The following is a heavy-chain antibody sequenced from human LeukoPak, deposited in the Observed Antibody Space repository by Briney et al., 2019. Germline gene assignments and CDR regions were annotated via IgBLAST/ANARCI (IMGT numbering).Heavy chain of an antibody. D-gene: IGHD3-3*01. CDR1: GYTFSNYG. J-gene: IGHJ6*02. Sequence: ASVKVSCKTSGYTFSNYGISWVRQAPGQGLEWMGWITAYNGNTNYAQKLQGRVTMTTDTSTSTAYMELRSLRSDDTAVYYCARGPRITIFGVVSHPYYYGMDVWGQGTTVTVSS. CDR2: ITAYNGNT. CDR3: ARGPRITIFGVVSHPYYYGMDV. V-gene: IGHV1-18*01.